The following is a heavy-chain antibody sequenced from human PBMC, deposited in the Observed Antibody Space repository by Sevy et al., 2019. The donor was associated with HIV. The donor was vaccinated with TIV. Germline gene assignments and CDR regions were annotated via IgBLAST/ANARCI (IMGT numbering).Heavy chain of an antibody. CDR1: GFTFSSYS. Sequence: GGSLRLSCAASGFTFSSYSMNWVRQAPGKGLEWVSSISSSRSNIHYGDSVKGRFTISRDNAKNSLYLQMNSLRAEDTAGYYCARDPRTAAAGTRCFDYWGQGTLVTVSS. J-gene: IGHJ4*02. CDR2: ISSSRSNI. D-gene: IGHD6-13*01. CDR3: ARDPRTAAAGTRCFDY. V-gene: IGHV3-21*01.